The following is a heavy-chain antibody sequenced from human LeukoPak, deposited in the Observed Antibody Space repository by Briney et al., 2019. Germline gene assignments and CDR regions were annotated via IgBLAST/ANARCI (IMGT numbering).Heavy chain of an antibody. D-gene: IGHD3-3*01. CDR1: GGSISSGSYY. CDR3: ARDSYYDFWSGYQDAFDI. CDR2: IYTSGST. V-gene: IGHV4-61*02. J-gene: IGHJ3*02. Sequence: NPSETLSLTCTVSGGSISSGSYYWSWIRQPAGKGLEWIGRIYTSGSTNYNPSLKSRVTISVDTSKSQFSLKLSSVTAADTAVYYCARDSYYDFWSGYQDAFDIWGQGTMVTVSS.